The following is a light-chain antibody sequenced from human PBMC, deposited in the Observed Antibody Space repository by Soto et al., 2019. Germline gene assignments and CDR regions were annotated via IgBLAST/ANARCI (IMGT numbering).Light chain of an antibody. CDR1: SNDVGGYNY. CDR3: SSYAGSSNVV. J-gene: IGLJ2*01. Sequence: QSALTQPPSASGSPGQSVTISCTGTSNDVGGYNYVSWYQQHPGKAPKLLIFEVSKRPSGVPDRFSGSKSGNTASLTVSGLQSEDEADYFCSSYAGSSNVVFGGGTKVTVL. CDR2: EVS. V-gene: IGLV2-8*01.